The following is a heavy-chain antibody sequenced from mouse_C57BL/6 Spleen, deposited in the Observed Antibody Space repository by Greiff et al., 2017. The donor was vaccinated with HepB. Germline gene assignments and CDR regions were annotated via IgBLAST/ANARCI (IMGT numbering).Heavy chain of an antibody. D-gene: IGHD1-1*01. J-gene: IGHJ4*01. CDR1: GYTFTSYW. CDR3: ARGITTVVAPGDY. V-gene: IGHV1-52*01. CDR2: IDPSDSET. Sequence: QVQLQQPGAELVRPGSSVKLSCKASGYTFTSYWMHWVKQRPIQGLEWIGNIDPSDSETHYNQKFKDKATLTVDKSSSTAYMQLSSLTSEDSAVYYCARGITTVVAPGDYWGQGTSVTVSS.